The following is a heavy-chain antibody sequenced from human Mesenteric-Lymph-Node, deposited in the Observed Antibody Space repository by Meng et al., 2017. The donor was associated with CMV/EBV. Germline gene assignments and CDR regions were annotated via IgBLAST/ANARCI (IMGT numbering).Heavy chain of an antibody. CDR2: INHSGST. CDR3: ARGRGGGFTVITMNRPWFDP. Sequence: SETLSLTCVVYGGSFSSYYWSWIRQPPGKGLEWIGEINHSGSTNYNTSLKSRVTISVDTSKNQFSLKLSSVTAADTAVYYCARGRGGGFTVITMNRPWFDPWGQGTLVTVSS. J-gene: IGHJ5*02. V-gene: IGHV4-34*01. CDR1: GGSFSSYY. D-gene: IGHD3-22*01.